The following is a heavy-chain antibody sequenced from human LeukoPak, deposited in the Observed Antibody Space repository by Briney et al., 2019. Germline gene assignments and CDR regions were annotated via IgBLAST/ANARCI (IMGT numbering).Heavy chain of an antibody. CDR2: TYYSGNT. V-gene: IGHV4-59*02. CDR3: ARLTGYSSESWFDP. J-gene: IGHJ5*02. Sequence: SETLSLTCTVSGGSVSRYYWSWIRQPPGKGLEWIGYTYYSGNTNYNPSLKSRVTISLDTSKNQFSLKLSSVTAADTAVYYCARLTGYSSESWFDPWGQGTLVTVSS. CDR1: GGSVSRYY. D-gene: IGHD3-9*01.